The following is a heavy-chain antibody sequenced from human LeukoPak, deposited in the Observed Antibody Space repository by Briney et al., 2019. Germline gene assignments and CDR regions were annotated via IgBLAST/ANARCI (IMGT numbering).Heavy chain of an antibody. Sequence: SQTLSLTCAISGDSVSSNSAAWNWITQSPSRGLEWLGRTYYRSKCYKHYAVSVKSRITNNPDTSNNQFSLQLNSVTPEETAMYYCASGDYYGSGRLFDPCGQGTLVTVSS. J-gene: IGHJ5*02. D-gene: IGHD3-10*01. CDR3: ASGDYYGSGRLFDP. CDR1: GDSVSSNSAA. V-gene: IGHV6-1*01. CDR2: TYYRSKCYK.